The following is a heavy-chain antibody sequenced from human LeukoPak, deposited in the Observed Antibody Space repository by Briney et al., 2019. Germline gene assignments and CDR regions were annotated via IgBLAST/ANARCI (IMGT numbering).Heavy chain of an antibody. CDR1: GGSISSYY. J-gene: IGHJ1*01. CDR2: IYYSGST. V-gene: IGHV4-59*01. D-gene: IGHD6-19*01. Sequence: SETLSLTRTVSGGSISSYYWSWIRQPPGKGLEWIGYIYYSGSTNYNPSLKSRVTISVDTSKNQFSLKLSSVTAADTAVYYCARDEGSGWYTGEYFQHWGQGTLVTVSS. CDR3: ARDEGSGWYTGEYFQH.